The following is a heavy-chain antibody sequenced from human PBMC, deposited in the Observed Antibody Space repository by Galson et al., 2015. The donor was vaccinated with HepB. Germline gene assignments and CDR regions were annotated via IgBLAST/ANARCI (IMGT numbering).Heavy chain of an antibody. V-gene: IGHV4-34*01. CDR1: GGSFSGYY. Sequence: SETLSLTCAVYGGSFSGYYWSWIRQPPGKGLEWIGEINHSGSTNYNPSLKSRVTISVDTSKNQFPLKLSSVTAADTAVYYCARALVRGVISYWGQGTLVTVSS. CDR2: INHSGST. CDR3: ARALVRGVISY. J-gene: IGHJ4*02. D-gene: IGHD3-10*01.